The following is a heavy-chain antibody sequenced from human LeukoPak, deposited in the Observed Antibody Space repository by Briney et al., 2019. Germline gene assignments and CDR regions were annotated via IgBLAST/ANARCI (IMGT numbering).Heavy chain of an antibody. CDR3: AKSHNYYESSGFLDQ. CDR1: GYTFIVYY. V-gene: IGHV1-2*06. CDR2: INPNSGGT. Sequence: ASVTVSFKASGYTFIVYYMHWVRQAPGQGLEWMGRINPNSGGTSYAQKFQGRVTMTRDTSISTAYMELSGLRTDDTAVYYCAKSHNYYESSGFLDQWGQGTLVTVSS. J-gene: IGHJ4*02. D-gene: IGHD3-22*01.